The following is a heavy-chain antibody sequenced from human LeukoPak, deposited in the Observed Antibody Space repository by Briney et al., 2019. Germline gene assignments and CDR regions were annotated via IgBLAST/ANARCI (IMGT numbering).Heavy chain of an antibody. D-gene: IGHD2-21*02. Sequence: PSETLSLTCTVSGDSISSYYWSWIRQPAGKGLEWIGRLYTSGSTNYNPSLTSRVTMSVDTSKDQFSLKLSSVTAADTAVYYCARGWNGAYCGGDCYSFDYWGQGTLVTVSS. CDR3: ARGWNGAYCGGDCYSFDY. CDR1: GDSISSYY. CDR2: LYTSGST. V-gene: IGHV4-4*07. J-gene: IGHJ4*02.